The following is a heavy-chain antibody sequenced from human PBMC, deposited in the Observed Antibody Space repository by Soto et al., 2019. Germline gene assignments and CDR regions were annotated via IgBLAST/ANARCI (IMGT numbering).Heavy chain of an antibody. CDR3: ARHNVYAMDV. CDR2: VFPGNSDT. V-gene: IGHV5-51*01. J-gene: IGHJ6*02. Sequence: PGESLKISCEVSGYIFSNYWIGWVRQMPGKGLEWMAIVFPGNSDTIYSPSFRGQATISADKSISTAYLHWNSLQASDTAIYYCARHNVYAMDVWGQGTTVTVSS. CDR1: GYIFSNYW.